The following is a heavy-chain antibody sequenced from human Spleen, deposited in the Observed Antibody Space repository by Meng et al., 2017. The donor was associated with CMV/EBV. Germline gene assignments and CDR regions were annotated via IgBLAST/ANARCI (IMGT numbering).Heavy chain of an antibody. Sequence: GESLKISCATSGFTFSGYAMNWVRQAPGKGLEWVAFITISSTYMSYADSVRGRFTISRDNAKSSLYLHMNSLRLEDTALYYCVKGLDWGSYYFDYWGLGTLVTVSS. CDR3: VKGLDWGSYYFDY. CDR2: ITISSTYM. V-gene: IGHV3-21*04. D-gene: IGHD7-27*01. J-gene: IGHJ4*02. CDR1: GFTFSGYA.